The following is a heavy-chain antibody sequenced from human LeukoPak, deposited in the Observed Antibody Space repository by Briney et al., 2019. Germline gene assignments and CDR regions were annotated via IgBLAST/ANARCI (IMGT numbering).Heavy chain of an antibody. D-gene: IGHD1-26*01. CDR2: VSWNSGSI. Sequence: GGSLRLSCAASGFTFDGYAMHWVRQAPGKGLEWVSGVSWNSGSIGYADSVKGRFTISRDNAKNSLYLQMNSLRAEDMALYYCAKEGSNSGSYGGWVFYFDYWGQGTLVTVSS. CDR3: AKEGSNSGSYGGWVFYFDY. J-gene: IGHJ4*02. CDR1: GFTFDGYA. V-gene: IGHV3-9*03.